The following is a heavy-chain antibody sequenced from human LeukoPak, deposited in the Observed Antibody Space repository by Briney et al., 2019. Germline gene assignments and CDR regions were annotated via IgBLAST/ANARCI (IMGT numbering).Heavy chain of an antibody. V-gene: IGHV3-21*01. CDR2: ISSGSQYI. Sequence: PGGSLRLSCVASGWSFSHYKMKWVRQAPGKGLEWVSSISSGSQYISYGGSVKGRFTISRDNAKNTLYLLMNSLRAEDSAVYYCVRGSASSSWYDRFDFWGQGTLVIVSS. J-gene: IGHJ4*02. D-gene: IGHD6-13*01. CDR1: GWSFSHYK. CDR3: VRGSASSSWYDRFDF.